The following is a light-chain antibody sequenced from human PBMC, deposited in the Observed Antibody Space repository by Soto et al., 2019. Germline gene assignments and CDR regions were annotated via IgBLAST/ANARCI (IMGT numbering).Light chain of an antibody. CDR3: QQYGGSPIT. V-gene: IGKV3-20*01. CDR2: GAS. J-gene: IGKJ5*01. Sequence: EIVLTQSPGTLSLSPGERTTLSCRASQSVSSNYLAWYQQQPGQAPRLLIYGASIRATVIPDRFSGSGSGTDFTLTISILEPDDFAVYYCQQYGGSPITFGQGTRLQIK. CDR1: QSVSSNY.